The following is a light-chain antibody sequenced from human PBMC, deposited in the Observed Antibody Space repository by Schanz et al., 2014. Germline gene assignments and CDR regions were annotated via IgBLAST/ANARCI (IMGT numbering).Light chain of an antibody. CDR3: QQYFSTPWT. Sequence: EIVMTQSPTTLSVSPDERATLSCRASQSVSTDLAWYQQKPGQAPRLLVYGASTRATGIPARFSGSGSGTEFTLTISSLQAEDLAVYYCQQYFSTPWTFGQGTKVEL. V-gene: IGKV3-15*01. CDR2: GAS. CDR1: QSVSTD. J-gene: IGKJ1*01.